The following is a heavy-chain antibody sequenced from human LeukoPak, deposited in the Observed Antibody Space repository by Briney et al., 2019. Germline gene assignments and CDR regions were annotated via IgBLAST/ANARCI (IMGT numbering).Heavy chain of an antibody. CDR1: GFTVSSNY. J-gene: IGHJ4*02. CDR2: IYSGGST. V-gene: IGHV3-53*01. CDR3: ASIAAAGKMYYFDY. D-gene: IGHD6-13*01. Sequence: GGSLRLPCAASGFTVSSNYMSWVRQAPGKGLEWVSVIYSGGSTYYADSVKGRFTISRDNSKNSLYLQMNSLRAEDTAVYYCASIAAAGKMYYFDYWGQGTLVTVSS.